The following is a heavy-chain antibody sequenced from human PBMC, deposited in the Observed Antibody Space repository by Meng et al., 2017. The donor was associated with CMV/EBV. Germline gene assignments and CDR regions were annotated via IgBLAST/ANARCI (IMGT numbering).Heavy chain of an antibody. CDR3: AREGGTAAAGYYYYGMDV. CDR2: INWNGGST. J-gene: IGHJ6*02. V-gene: IGHV3-20*04. Sequence: GESLKISCAASGFTFDDYGMSWVRQAPGKGLEWVSGINWNGGSTGYADSVKGRFTISRDNAKNSLYLQMNSLRAEDTALYYCAREGGTAAAGYYYYGMDVWGQGTTVTVSS. D-gene: IGHD6-13*01. CDR1: GFTFDDYG.